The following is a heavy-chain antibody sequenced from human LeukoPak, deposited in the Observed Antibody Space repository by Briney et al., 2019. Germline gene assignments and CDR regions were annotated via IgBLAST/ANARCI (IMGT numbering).Heavy chain of an antibody. CDR2: ISSSSSYI. D-gene: IGHD3-3*01. Sequence: PGGSLRLSCAASGFTFSSYSMNWVRQAPGKGLEWVSSISSSSSYIYYADSVKGRFTISRDNAKNSLYLQMNSLRAEDTAVYYCARASFGVEILRTKDVWGKGTTVTVTS. V-gene: IGHV3-21*01. CDR1: GFTFSSYS. CDR3: ARASFGVEILRTKDV. J-gene: IGHJ6*04.